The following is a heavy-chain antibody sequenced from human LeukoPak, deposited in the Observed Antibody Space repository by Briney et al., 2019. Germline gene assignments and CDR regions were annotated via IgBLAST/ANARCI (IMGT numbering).Heavy chain of an antibody. J-gene: IGHJ4*02. V-gene: IGHV1-18*01. Sequence: ASVKVSCKASGYTFTSYGISWVRQAPGQRLEWMGWISAYNGNTNYAQKLQGRVTMTTDTSTSTAYMELSSLRSEDTAVYYCARVYGSGSYLVYWGQGTLVTVSS. CDR1: GYTFTSYG. CDR3: ARVYGSGSYLVY. D-gene: IGHD3-10*01. CDR2: ISAYNGNT.